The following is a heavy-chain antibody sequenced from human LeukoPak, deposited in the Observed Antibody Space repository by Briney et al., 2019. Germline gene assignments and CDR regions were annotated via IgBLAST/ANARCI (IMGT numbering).Heavy chain of an antibody. V-gene: IGHV3-21*01. CDR3: ARGGIAAATPDY. CDR2: ISSSSSYI. J-gene: IGHJ4*02. Sequence: GGSLRLSCVASGFTFSSYSMNWVRQAPGKGLEWVSSISSSSSYIYYADSVKGRFTISRDNAKNSLYLQMNSLRAEDTAVYYCARGGIAAATPDYWGQGTLVTVSS. CDR1: GFTFSSYS. D-gene: IGHD6-13*01.